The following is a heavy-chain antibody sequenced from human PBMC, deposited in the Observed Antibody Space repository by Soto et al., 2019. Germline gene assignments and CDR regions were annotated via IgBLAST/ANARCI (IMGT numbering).Heavy chain of an antibody. Sequence: SETLSLTCAVYGGSFSGYYWSWIRQPPGKGLEWIGEINHSGSTNYNPSLKSRVTISVDTSKNQFSLKLSSVTAADTAVYYCARGGVRTIFGVVKAWAFDIWGQGTMVTVSS. J-gene: IGHJ3*02. CDR3: ARGGVRTIFGVVKAWAFDI. V-gene: IGHV4-34*01. D-gene: IGHD3-3*01. CDR2: INHSGST. CDR1: GGSFSGYY.